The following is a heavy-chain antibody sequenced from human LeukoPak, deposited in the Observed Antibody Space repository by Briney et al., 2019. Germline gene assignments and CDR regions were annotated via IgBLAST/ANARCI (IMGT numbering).Heavy chain of an antibody. CDR2: IHYSGTT. V-gene: IGHV4-31*03. D-gene: IGHD3-22*01. J-gene: IGHJ4*02. Sequence: PSQTLSLTCTVSGGSISSGAYYYWSWIRQHPGTGLEWIGYIHYSGTTHYNPSLQSRVTLSVDTSKNQFSLKLSSVTAADTAVYYCARYYYDNSGPSVYAYFDYWGQGTLVTVSS. CDR3: ARYYYDNSGPSVYAYFDY. CDR1: GGSISSGAYYY.